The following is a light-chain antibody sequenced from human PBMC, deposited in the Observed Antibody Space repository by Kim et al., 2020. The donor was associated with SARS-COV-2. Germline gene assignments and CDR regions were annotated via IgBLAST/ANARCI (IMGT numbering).Light chain of an antibody. CDR2: DAS. CDR1: QSVSYF. CDR3: QYRSNWPPVLS. J-gene: IGKJ4*01. V-gene: IGKV3-11*01. Sequence: EIVLTQSPATLSLSPGERATLSCRASQSVSYFLAWYQQKPGQAPRLLIYDASNRATGIPARFSGSGSGTDFTLTISSLEPEDFAVYYCQYRSNWPPVLSFGGGTKVDIK.